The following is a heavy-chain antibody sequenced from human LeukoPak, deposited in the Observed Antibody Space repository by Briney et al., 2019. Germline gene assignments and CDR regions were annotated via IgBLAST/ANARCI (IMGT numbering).Heavy chain of an antibody. CDR3: AKAHGSGNYYFYYMDI. D-gene: IGHD3-10*01. CDR1: GFTFDDYA. J-gene: IGHJ6*03. V-gene: IGHV3-43*02. Sequence: GGSLRLSCAASGFTFDDYAMHWVRQAPGKGLEWVSLITGGADSTYYADSVKGRFTISRDNSKNSLYLQMSSLRTEDTALYYCAKAHGSGNYYFYYMDIWGKGTTVTVSS. CDR2: ITGGADST.